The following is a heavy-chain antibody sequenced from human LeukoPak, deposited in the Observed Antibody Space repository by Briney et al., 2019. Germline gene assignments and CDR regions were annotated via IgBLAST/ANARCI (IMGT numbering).Heavy chain of an antibody. CDR3: ARATFWSGYQRDSWYMDV. J-gene: IGHJ6*03. Sequence: GGSLRLSCAASGFTFSSYWMHWVRQAPGKGLVWVSVIYSGGSTYYADSVKGLFTISRDNSKNTLYLQMSSLRAEDTAVYYCARATFWSGYQRDSWYMDVWGKGTTATVSS. V-gene: IGHV3-66*02. D-gene: IGHD3-3*01. CDR1: GFTFSSYW. CDR2: IYSGGST.